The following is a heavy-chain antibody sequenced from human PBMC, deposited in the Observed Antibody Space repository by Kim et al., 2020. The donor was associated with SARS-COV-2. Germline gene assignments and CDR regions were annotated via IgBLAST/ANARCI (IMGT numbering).Heavy chain of an antibody. J-gene: IGHJ5*02. Sequence: GGSLRLSCAASGFTFSDAWMSWVRQAPGRGLEWVARVRSNTDGGARDYAADVKGRFTISRDDSKNMVYLEMNSLKTEDSAIYYCTTLNWFDPWGQGMRVTVSS. CDR3: TTLNWFDP. CDR1: GFTFSDAW. CDR2: VRSNTDGGAR. V-gene: IGHV3-15*01.